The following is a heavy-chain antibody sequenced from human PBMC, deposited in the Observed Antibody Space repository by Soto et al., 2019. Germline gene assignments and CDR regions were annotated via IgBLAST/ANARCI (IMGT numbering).Heavy chain of an antibody. CDR2: INHSGST. CDR1: GGSFSGDY. CDR3: ARLHGYCISSSCHGHDAMDV. D-gene: IGHD2-2*01. Sequence: SETLSLTCAVYGGSFSGDYWSWIRQPPGKGLEWIGEINHSGSTNYNPSLKSRVTISVDTSKNQFSLKLSSVTAADTAVYYCARLHGYCISSSCHGHDAMDVWGQGTTVT. J-gene: IGHJ6*02. V-gene: IGHV4-34*01.